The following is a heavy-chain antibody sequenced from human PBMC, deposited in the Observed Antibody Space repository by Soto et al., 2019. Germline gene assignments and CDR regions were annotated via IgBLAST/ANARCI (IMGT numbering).Heavy chain of an antibody. CDR2: IYSGGRA. CDR3: ARGDPIDY. V-gene: IGHV3-53*01. CDR1: GFTVSSNY. D-gene: IGHD2-21*02. J-gene: IGHJ4*02. Sequence: GGSLRLSCAASGFTVSSNYMSWVRQAPGKGLEWVSVIYSGGRAYYADSVKGRFTISRDNSKNTLYLQMNSLRADDTAVYFCARGDPIDYWGQGTLVTVSS.